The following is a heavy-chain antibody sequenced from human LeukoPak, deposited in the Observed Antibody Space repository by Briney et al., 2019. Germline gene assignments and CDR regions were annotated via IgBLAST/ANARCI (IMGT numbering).Heavy chain of an antibody. CDR3: AVLSPTLMTPPRGLHYYYGMDV. D-gene: IGHD2-15*01. CDR1: GYTFTSYG. J-gene: IGHJ6*02. CDR2: ISAYNGNT. V-gene: IGHV1-18*01. Sequence: ASVKVSCKASGYTFTSYGISWVRQAPGQGLEWMGWISAYNGNTNYAQKFQGRVTMTRNTSMSTAYMELSSLRSEDTAVYYCAVLSPTLMTPPRGLHYYYGMDVWGQGTTVTVSS.